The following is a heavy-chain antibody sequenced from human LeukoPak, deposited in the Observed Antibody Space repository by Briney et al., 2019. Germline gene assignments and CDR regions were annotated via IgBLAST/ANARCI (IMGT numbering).Heavy chain of an antibody. CDR1: GFTFSSYA. D-gene: IGHD3-22*01. Sequence: PGRSLRLSCAASGFTFSSYAMSWVRQAPGKGLEWVSSISTSGGSTYYADSVKGRFTISRDNSKNTLYLQMNSLRAEDTAVYYCAREYYYDSSGYPKPYYYYGMDVWGQGTTVTVSS. V-gene: IGHV3-23*01. CDR2: ISTSGGST. J-gene: IGHJ6*02. CDR3: AREYYYDSSGYPKPYYYYGMDV.